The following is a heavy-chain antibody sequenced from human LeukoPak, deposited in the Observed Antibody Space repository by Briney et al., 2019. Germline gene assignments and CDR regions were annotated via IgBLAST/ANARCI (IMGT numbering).Heavy chain of an antibody. Sequence: GGSLRLSCAASGFTFSSYVMHWVRQAPGKGLEWVAFIRYDGSNKYYADSVKGRFTISRDNSKNTLYLQMNSLRAEDTAVYYCAKDGPDIVVVVAATGDWFDPWGQGTLVTVSS. D-gene: IGHD2-15*01. CDR2: IRYDGSNK. CDR3: AKDGPDIVVVVAATGDWFDP. CDR1: GFTFSSYV. V-gene: IGHV3-30*02. J-gene: IGHJ5*02.